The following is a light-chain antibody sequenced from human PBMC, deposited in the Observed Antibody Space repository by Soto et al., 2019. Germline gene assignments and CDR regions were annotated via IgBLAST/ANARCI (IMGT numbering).Light chain of an antibody. J-gene: IGKJ5*01. CDR1: ERIYSAY. CDR3: QQYGNSPIT. V-gene: IGKV3-20*01. CDR2: GTS. Sequence: EVVLTQSPGTLSLSRGERATLSCRASERIYSAYLGWYQQKPGQAPRLLIYGTSSRATGIPDRFSSSGSGTDFTLTISRLEPEDFAVYYCQQYGNSPITFGQGTRLEIK.